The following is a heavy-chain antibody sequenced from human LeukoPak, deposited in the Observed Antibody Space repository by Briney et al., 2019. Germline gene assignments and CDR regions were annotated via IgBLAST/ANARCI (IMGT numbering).Heavy chain of an antibody. J-gene: IGHJ4*02. D-gene: IGHD2-2*01. CDR1: GYDFTTYA. CDR2: VDHSGRNT. V-gene: IGHV3-23*01. Sequence: PGGSLRLSCAASGYDFTTYAMAWVRQAPGKGLEWVATVDHSGRNTHYVDAVTGRFTISRDNSKNTLYLHMISLRAEDTAVYYCAKSSDLVVVPGLDYWGQGTLVTVSS. CDR3: AKSSDLVVVPGLDY.